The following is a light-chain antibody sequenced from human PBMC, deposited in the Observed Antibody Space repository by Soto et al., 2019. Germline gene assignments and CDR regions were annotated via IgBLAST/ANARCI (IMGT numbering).Light chain of an antibody. V-gene: IGLV2-14*01. CDR2: GVT. J-gene: IGLJ1*01. CDR1: SSDIGGYDY. CDR3: TSYTSTSPLV. Sequence: QSALTQPASVSGSPGQSITITCTGTSSDIGGYDYVSWYQHHPGKAPKVIIYGVTNRPSGVSHRFSGSKSANTASLTISGPQAEDGADYYCTSYTSTSPLVFGTGTKLTVL.